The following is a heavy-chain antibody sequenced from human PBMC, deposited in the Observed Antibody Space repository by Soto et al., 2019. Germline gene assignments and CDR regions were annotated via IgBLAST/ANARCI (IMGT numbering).Heavy chain of an antibody. CDR1: GGSFSGYY. V-gene: IGHV4-34*01. CDR3: ARGPRITIFGVVTHMDV. J-gene: IGHJ6*03. CDR2: INHSGST. Sequence: SETLSLTCAVYGGSFSGYYWSWIRQPPGKGLEWIGEINHSGSTNYNPSLKSRVTISVDTSKNQFSLKLSSVTAADTAVYYCARGPRITIFGVVTHMDVWGKGTTVTVSS. D-gene: IGHD3-3*01.